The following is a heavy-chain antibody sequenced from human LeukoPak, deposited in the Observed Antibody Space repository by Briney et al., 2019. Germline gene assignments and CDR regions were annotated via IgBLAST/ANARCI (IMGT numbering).Heavy chain of an antibody. D-gene: IGHD3-22*01. CDR3: AKDRRVVVSGFDY. Sequence: GGSLRLSCAASGFTFSSYGMHWVRQAPGKGLEWVAVISYDGSNKHYADSVKGRFTISRDNSKNTLYLQMNSLRAEDTAVYYCAKDRRVVVSGFDYWGQGTLVTVSS. CDR2: ISYDGSNK. CDR1: GFTFSSYG. J-gene: IGHJ4*02. V-gene: IGHV3-30*18.